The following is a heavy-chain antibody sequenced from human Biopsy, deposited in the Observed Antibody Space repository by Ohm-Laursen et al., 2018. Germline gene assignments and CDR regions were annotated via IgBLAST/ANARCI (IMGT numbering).Heavy chain of an antibody. CDR1: GESFNGYY. J-gene: IGHJ6*02. CDR2: INHSGRT. CDR3: VRGVDYYDPYHYYALDV. Sequence: QTLSLTCAAYGESFNGYYWNWIRQTPGQGLEWIGEINHSGRTNYNPPPKSRVTISVDTSTNQSSLKERTVTAADTAVYYCVRGVDYYDPYHYYALDVWGQGTTVTVSS. V-gene: IGHV4-34*01. D-gene: IGHD3-22*01.